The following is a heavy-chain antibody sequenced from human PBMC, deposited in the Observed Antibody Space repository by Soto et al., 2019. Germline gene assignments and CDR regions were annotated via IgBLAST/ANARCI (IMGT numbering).Heavy chain of an antibody. CDR3: AKDFCRGYSSSWVPYNWFDP. V-gene: IGHV3-23*01. J-gene: IGHJ5*02. CDR2: ISGSGVST. CDR1: GFTFSSYA. Sequence: PGGSLRLSCAASGFTFSSYAMSWVRQAPGKGLEWVSAISGSGVSTYYADSVKGRFTISRDNSKNTLYLQMNRLRAEDTAVYYCAKDFCRGYSSSWVPYNWFDPWGPGTMVTV. D-gene: IGHD6-13*01.